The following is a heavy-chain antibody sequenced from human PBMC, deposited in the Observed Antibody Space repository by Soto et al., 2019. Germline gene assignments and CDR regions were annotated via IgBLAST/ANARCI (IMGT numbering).Heavy chain of an antibody. CDR1: GGTFSSYA. D-gene: IGHD6-19*01. V-gene: IGHV1-69*12. Sequence: QVQLVQSGAEVKKPGSSVKVSCKASGGTFSSYAISWVRQAPGQGREWMGGIIPIFGTANYAQKFQGRVTITADEATRTAYMELSSLRSEDTAVYYCASLGIAVAGVPYWGQGTLVTVSS. CDR3: ASLGIAVAGVPY. CDR2: IIPIFGTA. J-gene: IGHJ4*02.